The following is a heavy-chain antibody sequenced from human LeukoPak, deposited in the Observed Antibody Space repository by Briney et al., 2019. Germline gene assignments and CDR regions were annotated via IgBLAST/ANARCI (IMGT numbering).Heavy chain of an antibody. CDR2: ISSNGYA. CDR3: VRETGWYDY. J-gene: IGHJ4*02. D-gene: IGHD6-19*01. V-gene: IGHV3-64*01. Sequence: GGSLRLSCAASEFTFSRYPMHWVRQAPEKGLEYVSAISSNGYAYYGNSVKGRFTTSRDNSKSTLYLQMDSLRVDDTAVYYCVRETGWYDYWGQGTLVTVSS. CDR1: EFTFSRYP.